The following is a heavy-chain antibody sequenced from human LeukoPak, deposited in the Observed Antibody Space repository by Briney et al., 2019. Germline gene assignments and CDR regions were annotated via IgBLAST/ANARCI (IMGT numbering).Heavy chain of an antibody. Sequence: ASVKVSCKASGYTFTSYGISWVRQAPGQGLEWMGWISAYNGNTNYAQKLQGRVTMTRNTSISTAYMELSSLRSEDTAVYYCARGRRIAAAGTYYYGMDVWGQGTTVTVSS. CDR2: ISAYNGNT. J-gene: IGHJ6*02. CDR3: ARGRRIAAAGTYYYGMDV. CDR1: GYTFTSYG. V-gene: IGHV1-18*01. D-gene: IGHD6-13*01.